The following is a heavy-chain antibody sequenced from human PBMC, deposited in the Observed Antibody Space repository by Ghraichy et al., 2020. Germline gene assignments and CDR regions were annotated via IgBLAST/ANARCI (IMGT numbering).Heavy chain of an antibody. Sequence: GESLNISCAASGFTFSNAWMSWVRQAPGKGLEWVGRIKSKTDGGTTDYAAPVKGRFTISRDDSKNTLYVQMNSLKTEDTAVYYCTTVYYGSGSLWSYNWFDPWGQGTLVTVSS. CDR1: GFTFSNAW. J-gene: IGHJ5*02. V-gene: IGHV3-15*01. CDR3: TTVYYGSGSLWSYNWFDP. CDR2: IKSKTDGGTT. D-gene: IGHD3-10*01.